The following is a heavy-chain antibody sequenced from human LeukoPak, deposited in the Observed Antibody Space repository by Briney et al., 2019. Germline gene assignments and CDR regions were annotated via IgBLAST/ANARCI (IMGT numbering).Heavy chain of an antibody. CDR1: GFAFSSYA. D-gene: IGHD6-19*01. J-gene: IGHJ4*02. V-gene: IGHV3-23*01. CDR3: AKQYSGGWYYFDY. CDR2: IGGST. Sequence: GGSLRLSCAATGFAFSSYAMTWVRQAPGKGLEWVSAIGGSTYYADSVKGRFTISRDNSENTLYLQMNSLRAEDTAVYYCAKQYSGGWYYFDYWGQGTLVTVSS.